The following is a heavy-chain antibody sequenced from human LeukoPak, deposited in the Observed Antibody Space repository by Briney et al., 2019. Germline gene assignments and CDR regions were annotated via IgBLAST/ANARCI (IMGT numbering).Heavy chain of an antibody. CDR1: GGSISSSSFY. D-gene: IGHD3-22*01. Sequence: MASETLSLTCTVSGGSISSSSFYWGWIRQPPGKGLEWIGSVYYSGSTYYNASLKSRVTISVDTSKNQFSLKLSSVTAADTAVYYCARAQLPDYNDKGPAEYFQHWGQGTLVTVSS. CDR3: ARAQLPDYNDKGPAEYFQH. CDR2: VYYSGST. J-gene: IGHJ1*01. V-gene: IGHV4-39*01.